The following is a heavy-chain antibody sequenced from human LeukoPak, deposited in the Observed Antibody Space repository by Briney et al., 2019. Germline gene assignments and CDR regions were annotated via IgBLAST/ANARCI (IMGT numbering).Heavy chain of an antibody. Sequence: GGSLRLSCAASGFTFSSYWMSWVRQTPGKGLEWVANIKQDGSEEYYVDSVEGRFTISRDNAKTSLYFQMNSLRPEDTAVYYCAGDPLDHWGQGALVTVSS. J-gene: IGHJ5*02. V-gene: IGHV3-7*05. CDR2: IKQDGSEE. CDR3: AGDPLDH. CDR1: GFTFSSYW.